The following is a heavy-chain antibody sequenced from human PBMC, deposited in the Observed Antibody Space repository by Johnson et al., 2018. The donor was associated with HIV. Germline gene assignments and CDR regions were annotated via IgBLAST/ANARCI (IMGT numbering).Heavy chain of an antibody. V-gene: IGHV3-30*19. D-gene: IGHD3-22*01. Sequence: VQLVESGGGVVQPGGSLRLSCAASGFTFSSYGMHWVRQAPGKGLEWVAVISYDGSNKYYADSVKGRFTISRANSKNTLYLQMNSLRPQDTAVYYCARSSGYYGTDAFDIWGQGTMVTVSS. CDR2: ISYDGSNK. CDR3: ARSSGYYGTDAFDI. J-gene: IGHJ3*02. CDR1: GFTFSSYG.